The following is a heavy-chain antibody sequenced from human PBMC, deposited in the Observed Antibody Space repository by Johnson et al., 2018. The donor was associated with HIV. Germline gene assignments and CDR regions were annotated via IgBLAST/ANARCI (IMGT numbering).Heavy chain of an antibody. CDR3: ARDTVTGSPAFDI. CDR2: ISYDGSNK. CDR1: GFTFSSYW. Sequence: QVQLVESGGGLVQPGGSLRLSCAASGFTFSSYWMSWVRQAPGKGLEWVAVISYDGSNKYYADSVKGRFTISRDNSKNTLYLQMNSLRAEDTAVYYCARDTVTGSPAFDIWGQGTMVTVSS. V-gene: IGHV3-30*03. J-gene: IGHJ3*02. D-gene: IGHD1-20*01.